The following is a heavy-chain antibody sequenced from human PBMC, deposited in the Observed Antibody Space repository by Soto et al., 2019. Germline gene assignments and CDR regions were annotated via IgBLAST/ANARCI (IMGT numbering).Heavy chain of an antibody. CDR1: GGSFSGYY. CDR3: TRRYNWNDNYYDP. J-gene: IGHJ5*02. Sequence: SETLSLTCAVYGGSFSGYYWSWIRQPPGKGLEWIGEINHSGSTNYNPSLKSRASISVDTSKNEFSLSLSSVTAADTAVYYCTRRYNWNDNYYDPWGPGVLVTVSS. CDR2: INHSGST. V-gene: IGHV4-34*01. D-gene: IGHD1-20*01.